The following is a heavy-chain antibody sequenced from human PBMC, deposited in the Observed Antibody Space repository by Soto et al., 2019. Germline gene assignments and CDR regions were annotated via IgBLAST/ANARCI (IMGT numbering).Heavy chain of an antibody. CDR3: ARVPRRVVVPAAAPFDY. V-gene: IGHV4-34*01. Sequence: QVQLQQWGAGLLKPSETLSLTCAVYGGSFSGYYWSWIRQPPWKGLEWIGEINHSGSTNYNPSLKSRVTISVDTSKNQFSLKLSSVAAADTAVYYCARVPRRVVVPAAAPFDYWGQGTLVTVSS. CDR2: INHSGST. CDR1: GGSFSGYY. J-gene: IGHJ4*02. D-gene: IGHD2-2*01.